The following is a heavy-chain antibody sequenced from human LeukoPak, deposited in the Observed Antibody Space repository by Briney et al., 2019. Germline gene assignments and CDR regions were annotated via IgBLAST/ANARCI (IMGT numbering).Heavy chain of an antibody. CDR3: AKDHGGVSGSYYVGGEFDY. Sequence: GGSLRLSCAASGFTFSSYGMHWVRQAPGKGLEWVAVISYDGSNKYYADSVKGRFTISRDNSKNTLYLQMNSLRAEDTAVYYCAKDHGGVSGSYYVGGEFDYWGQGTLVTVSS. CDR1: GFTFSSYG. J-gene: IGHJ4*02. CDR2: ISYDGSNK. V-gene: IGHV3-30*18. D-gene: IGHD1-26*01.